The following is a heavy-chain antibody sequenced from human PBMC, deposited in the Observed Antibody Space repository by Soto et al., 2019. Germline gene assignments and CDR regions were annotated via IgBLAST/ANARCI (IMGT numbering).Heavy chain of an antibody. CDR2: IIPIFGTA. CDR1: GGTFSSYA. V-gene: IGHV1-69*13. Sequence: SVKVSCKASGGTFSSYAISWVRQAPGQGLEWMGGIIPIFGTANYAQKFQGRVTITADESTSTAYMELSSLRSEDTAVYYCAGDQPPHYYDSRGSGAFDIWGQGTMVTVSS. CDR3: AGDQPPHYYDSRGSGAFDI. J-gene: IGHJ3*02. D-gene: IGHD3-22*01.